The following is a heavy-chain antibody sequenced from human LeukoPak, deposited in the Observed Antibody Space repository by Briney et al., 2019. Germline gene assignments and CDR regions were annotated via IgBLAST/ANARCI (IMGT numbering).Heavy chain of an antibody. V-gene: IGHV3-23*01. Sequence: PGGSLRLSCEASGFTFSNFALTWVPQTPRKGREWVSSISASADYTHYADSVKGRFTIPGDDSRNTVYLQMNSLGGEDTALYYCAKPIRGYTTSPLVFWGQGTLVTVSS. J-gene: IGHJ4*02. CDR2: ISASADYT. CDR1: GFTFSNFA. D-gene: IGHD5-12*01. CDR3: AKPIRGYTTSPLVF.